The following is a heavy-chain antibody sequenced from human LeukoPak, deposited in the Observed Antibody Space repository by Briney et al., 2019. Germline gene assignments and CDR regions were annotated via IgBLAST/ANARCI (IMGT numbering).Heavy chain of an antibody. CDR1: GHTFIELP. CDR3: ATELTSIVPDY. V-gene: IGHV1-24*01. CDR2: FDPENDER. J-gene: IGHJ4*02. D-gene: IGHD2-21*01. Sequence: ASVKVSCKVSGHTFIELPRYWLQQAPGKGLRGMGGFDPENDERLYAHQFRGRLTMTEDSSTDTAYMELSGLRSEDTAVYYCATELTSIVPDYWGQGTLVTVSP.